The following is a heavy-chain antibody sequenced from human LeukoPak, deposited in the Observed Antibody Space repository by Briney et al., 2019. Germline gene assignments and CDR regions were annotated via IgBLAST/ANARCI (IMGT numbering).Heavy chain of an antibody. V-gene: IGHV3-15*07. CDR3: AKDRGATTNYYYYGMDV. CDR2: IKSKTDGGTT. Sequence: PGGSLRLSCAASGFTFSNAWMNWVRQAPGKGLEWVGRIKSKTDGGTTDYAAPVKGRFTISRDDSKNTLYLQMNSLRAEDTAVYYCAKDRGATTNYYYYGMDVWGQGTTVTVSS. D-gene: IGHD1-26*01. J-gene: IGHJ6*02. CDR1: GFTFSNAW.